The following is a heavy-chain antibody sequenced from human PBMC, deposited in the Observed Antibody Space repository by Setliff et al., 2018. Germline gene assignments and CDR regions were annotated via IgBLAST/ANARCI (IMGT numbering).Heavy chain of an antibody. D-gene: IGHD3-3*01. CDR1: GFTFSTYA. CDR2: VSYGGRNK. CDR3: ARDGPLYDNFWNAPGYMDV. V-gene: IGHV3-30*01. Sequence: PGGSLRLSCAASGFTFSTYAIHWVRQGPGKGLEWVAIVSYGGRNKYYADSVKGRFTISRDNSKNTVSLQMNSLRPEDTAVYYCARDGPLYDNFWNAPGYMDVWGKGTTVTVSS. J-gene: IGHJ6*03.